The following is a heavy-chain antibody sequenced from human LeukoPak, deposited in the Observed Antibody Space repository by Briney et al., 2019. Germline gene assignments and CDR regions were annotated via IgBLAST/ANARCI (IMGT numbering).Heavy chain of an antibody. CDR3: ARAKTGDLDAFDI. CDR1: EFTFSDYY. CDR2: ISSSGSTI. D-gene: IGHD7-27*01. V-gene: IGHV3-11*01. J-gene: IGHJ3*02. Sequence: GGSLRLSCAASEFTFSDYYMSWIRQAPGKGLEWVSYISSSGSTIYYADSVKGRFTISRDNAKNSLYLQMNSLRAEDTAVYYCARAKTGDLDAFDIWGQGTMVTVSS.